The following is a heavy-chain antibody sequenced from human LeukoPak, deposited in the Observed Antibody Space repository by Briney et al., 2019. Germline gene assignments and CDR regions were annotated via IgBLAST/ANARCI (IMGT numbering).Heavy chain of an antibody. CDR1: RFSSTTYA. CDR2: ISSSGDNT. Sequence: GRSLRLSCAASRFSSTTYAMNWVRQAPGRGMEWVSTISSSGDNTFHADSVTGRVTISRDNSKSTLYLQMNSLRAEDTAVYFCAKRGDHCCGGGCYLDYWGKGTLVTVSS. V-gene: IGHV3-23*01. J-gene: IGHJ4*02. CDR3: AKRGDHCCGGGCYLDY. D-gene: IGHD2-21*01.